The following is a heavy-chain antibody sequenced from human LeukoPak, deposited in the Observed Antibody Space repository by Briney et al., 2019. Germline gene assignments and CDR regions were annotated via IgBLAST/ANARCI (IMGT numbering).Heavy chain of an antibody. D-gene: IGHD3-10*01. CDR2: IRYDGSNK. J-gene: IGHJ4*02. CDR1: GFTFSSYG. V-gene: IGHV3-30*02. CDR3: ARDWFHTIDY. Sequence: GGSLRLSCAASGFTFSSYGMHWVRQAPGKGLEWVAFIRYDGSNKYYADSVKGRFTISRDNSKNTLYLQMNSLRAEDTAVYYCARDWFHTIDYWGQGTLVTVSS.